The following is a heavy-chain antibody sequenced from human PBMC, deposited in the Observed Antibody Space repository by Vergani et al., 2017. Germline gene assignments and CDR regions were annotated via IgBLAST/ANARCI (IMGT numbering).Heavy chain of an antibody. V-gene: IGHV1-46*01. J-gene: IGHJ4*02. CDR3: ARGYYGILTGYRY. Sequence: QVQVVQSGAEVKKSGASVKVSCKTSGYTFSNYYMHWVRQAPGQGLEWMGIINPSGGHTNYAQKFQGGVTMTRDTSTSTVYMELSSLRSEDTAIYYCARGYYGILTGYRYWGQGTLVTVSA. CDR2: INPSGGHT. D-gene: IGHD3-9*01. CDR1: GYTFSNYY.